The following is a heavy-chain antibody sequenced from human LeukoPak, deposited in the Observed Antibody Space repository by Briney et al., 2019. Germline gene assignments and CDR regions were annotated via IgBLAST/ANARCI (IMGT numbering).Heavy chain of an antibody. V-gene: IGHV1-2*02. CDR3: ARESGVGAAAFDAFDI. J-gene: IGHJ3*02. Sequence: ASVKVSCKASGYTFTGYYMHWVRQAPGQGLEWIGWINPNSGGTNYAQKFQGRVTMTRDTSISTAYMELSRLRSDDTAVYYCARESGVGAAAFDAFDIWGQGTMVTVSS. CDR2: INPNSGGT. D-gene: IGHD6-13*01. CDR1: GYTFTGYY.